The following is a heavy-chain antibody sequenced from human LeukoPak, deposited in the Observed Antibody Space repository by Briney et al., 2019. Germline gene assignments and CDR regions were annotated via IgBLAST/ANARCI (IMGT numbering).Heavy chain of an antibody. Sequence: GGSLRFSSATSGCTVNSNYMSRVRQAPGKGLEWVSVIYSGGSTYYADSVKGRFTISRDNSENTRYLQMNSLRAEDTAVYYCARRYITGWHFDYWGQGTLVTVPS. CDR2: IYSGGST. J-gene: IGHJ4*02. CDR3: ARRYITGWHFDY. CDR1: GCTVNSNY. V-gene: IGHV3-66*01. D-gene: IGHD6-19*01.